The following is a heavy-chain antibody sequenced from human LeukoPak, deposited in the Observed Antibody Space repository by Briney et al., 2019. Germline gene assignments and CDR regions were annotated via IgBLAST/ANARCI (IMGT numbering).Heavy chain of an antibody. CDR3: ARSSYYYGSGSYYPTEYYFDY. V-gene: IGHV4-59*01. J-gene: IGHJ4*02. CDR1: GGSFSGYY. D-gene: IGHD3-10*01. Sequence: KPSETLSLACAVYGGSFSGYYWSWIRQPPGKGLEWIGYIYYSGSTNYNPSLKSRVTISVDTSKNQFSLKLSSVTAADTAVYYCARSSYYYGSGSYYPTEYYFDYWGQGTLVTVSS. CDR2: IYYSGST.